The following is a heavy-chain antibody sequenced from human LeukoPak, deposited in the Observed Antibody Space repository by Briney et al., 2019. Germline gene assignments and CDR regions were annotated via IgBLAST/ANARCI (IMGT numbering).Heavy chain of an antibody. D-gene: IGHD6-19*01. J-gene: IGHJ4*02. Sequence: ASVKVSCRVSGYTLTELSMHWVRRAPGKGLEWMGGFDPEDGETIYAQKFQGRVTMTEDTSTDTAYMELSSLRSEDTAVYYCATGLSGWWDYWGQGTLVTVSS. V-gene: IGHV1-24*01. CDR1: GYTLTELS. CDR2: FDPEDGET. CDR3: ATGLSGWWDY.